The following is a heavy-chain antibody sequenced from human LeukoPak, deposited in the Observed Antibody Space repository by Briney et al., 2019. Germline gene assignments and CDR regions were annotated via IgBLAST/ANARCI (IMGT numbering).Heavy chain of an antibody. Sequence: GGYLRLSCAASGFTFSSYGMHWVRQAPGKGLEWVAVIWYDGSNKYYADSVKGRFTISRDNSKNTLYLQMNSLRAEDTAMYYCARDLPPYSSGWYVYYWGQGTLVTVSS. D-gene: IGHD6-19*01. CDR1: GFTFSSYG. CDR3: ARDLPPYSSGWYVYY. CDR2: IWYDGSNK. V-gene: IGHV3-33*01. J-gene: IGHJ4*02.